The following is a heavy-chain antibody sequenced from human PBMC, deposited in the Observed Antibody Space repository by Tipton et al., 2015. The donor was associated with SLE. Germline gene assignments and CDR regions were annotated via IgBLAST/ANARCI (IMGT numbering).Heavy chain of an antibody. V-gene: IGHV4-34*01. CDR3: ARGVSGYYFYSYMDV. CDR1: RGSLTGYS. Sequence: GLVKPSETLSLVCVVNRGSLTGYSWNWIRQFPGKGLEWIGEIDRDGSPNYKPSLQNRVAMSVDRSANQFSLRLTSVTAADTAVYYCARGVSGYYFYSYMDVWGKGTAVTVSS. D-gene: IGHD3-16*01. J-gene: IGHJ6*03. CDR2: IDRDGSP.